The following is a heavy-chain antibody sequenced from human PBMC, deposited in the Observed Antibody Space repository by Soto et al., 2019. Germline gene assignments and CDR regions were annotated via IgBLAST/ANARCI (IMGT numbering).Heavy chain of an antibody. CDR2: IKQDGSEK. Sequence: GGSLILSCAGSGFSFSSYWMSWVRQAPGKGLEWVANIKQDGSEKYYVDSVKGRFTISRDNAKNSVYLQMNSLRAEDTAVYYCARVGGVHDYELWNWFDRWGQGRLVTVSS. J-gene: IGHJ5*02. CDR3: ARVGGVHDYELWNWFDR. CDR1: GFSFSSYW. D-gene: IGHD4-17*01. V-gene: IGHV3-7*03.